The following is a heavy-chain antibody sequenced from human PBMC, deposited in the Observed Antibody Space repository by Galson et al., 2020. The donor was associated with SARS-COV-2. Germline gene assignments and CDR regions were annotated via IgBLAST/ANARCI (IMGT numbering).Heavy chain of an antibody. CDR3: ARDLGTTVTTDPASNGFDI. CDR1: GGTLNNYA. D-gene: IGHD4-17*01. Sequence: SAVPVSYRPSGGTLNNYAIPWLRPAPGQGREGMGVVNPILGKTRSPQILQGRSPLTADDSTNTAYMEISNLRSEDTAIYYCARDLGTTVTTDPASNGFDIWGQGTLVTVSS. CDR2: VNPILGKT. J-gene: IGHJ3*02. V-gene: IGHV1-69*10.